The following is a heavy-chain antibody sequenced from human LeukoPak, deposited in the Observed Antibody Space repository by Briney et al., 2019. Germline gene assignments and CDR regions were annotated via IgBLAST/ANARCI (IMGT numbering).Heavy chain of an antibody. CDR1: GGSISSHY. Sequence: SETLSLTCTVSGGSISSHYWSWIRQPPGKGLEWIGYIYYSGSTNYNPSLKSRVTTSVDTSKNQFSLKLSSVTAADTAVYYCARYYYGSEYYFDYWGQGTLVTVSS. J-gene: IGHJ4*02. V-gene: IGHV4-59*11. CDR3: ARYYYGSEYYFDY. D-gene: IGHD3-10*01. CDR2: IYYSGST.